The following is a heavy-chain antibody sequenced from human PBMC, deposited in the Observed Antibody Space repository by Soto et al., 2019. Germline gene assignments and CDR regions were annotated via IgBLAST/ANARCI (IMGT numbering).Heavy chain of an antibody. CDR1: GGTFSSYT. CDR3: ARGKGGELNYAFDI. V-gene: IGHV1-69*02. CDR2: IIPILGIA. Sequence: SVKVSCKASGGTFSSYTISWVRQAPGQGLEWMGRIIPILGIANYAQKFQGRVTITADKSTSTAYMELSSLRSEDTAVYYCARGKGGELNYAFDIWGQGTMVPVSS. D-gene: IGHD1-26*01. J-gene: IGHJ3*02.